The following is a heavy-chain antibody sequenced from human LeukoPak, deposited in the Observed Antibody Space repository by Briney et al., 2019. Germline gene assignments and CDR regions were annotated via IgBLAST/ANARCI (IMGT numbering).Heavy chain of an antibody. CDR2: ISSSGSTI. CDR1: GFTFSSYE. V-gene: IGHV3-48*03. Sequence: GGSLRLSCAASGFTFSSYEMNRVRQAPGKGLEWVSYISSSGSTIYYADSVKGRFTISRDNAKNSLYLQMNSLRAEDTALYYCAKDSAFDIWGQGTMVTVSS. J-gene: IGHJ3*02. CDR3: AKDSAFDI.